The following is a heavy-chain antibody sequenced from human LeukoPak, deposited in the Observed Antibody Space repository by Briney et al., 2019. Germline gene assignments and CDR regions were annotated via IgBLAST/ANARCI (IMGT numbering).Heavy chain of an antibody. CDR2: IKSKTDGGTT. D-gene: IGHD4-17*01. V-gene: IGHV3-15*01. CDR3: AAVSVDYGDSSFDF. CDR1: GFTFSNAW. Sequence: GGSLRLSCAASGFTFSNAWMSWVRQAPGKGLEWVGRIKSKTDGGTTDYAEPVKGRFTISRYDSKKTLYLQMNSLKTEDTALYYCAAVSVDYGDSSFDFWGQGTLVTVSS. J-gene: IGHJ4*02.